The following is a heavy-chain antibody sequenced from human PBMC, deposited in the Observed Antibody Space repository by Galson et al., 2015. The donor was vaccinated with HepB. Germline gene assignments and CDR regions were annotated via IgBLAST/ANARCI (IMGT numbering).Heavy chain of an antibody. J-gene: IGHJ4*02. Sequence: SLRLSCAPSGFTFSSYAMSWVRQAPGKGLEWVGNIKDDGSETYYVDSVKGRFTISRDNAKNSLYLQMSSLRAEDTAVYYCARSTYGPRYWGQGTLVTVSS. V-gene: IGHV3-7*01. D-gene: IGHD3-10*01. CDR3: ARSTYGPRY. CDR1: GFTFSSYA. CDR2: IKDDGSET.